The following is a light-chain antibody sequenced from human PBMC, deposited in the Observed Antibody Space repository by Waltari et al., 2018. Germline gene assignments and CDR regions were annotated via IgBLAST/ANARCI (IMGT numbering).Light chain of an antibody. Sequence: EIVLTQSPGTLSLSPGERATLSCRASQSVSRTFDWYQQKPDQAPRLLIYDASTRATGIPDRFSGSGSGTDFSLTISRLEPEDFAVYYCQKYGTLPATFGQGTKVEIK. CDR3: QKYGTLPAT. CDR1: QSVSRTF. V-gene: IGKV3-20*01. J-gene: IGKJ1*01. CDR2: DAS.